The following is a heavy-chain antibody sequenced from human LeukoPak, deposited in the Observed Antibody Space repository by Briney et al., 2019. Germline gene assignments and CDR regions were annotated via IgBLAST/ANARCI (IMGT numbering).Heavy chain of an antibody. CDR3: ARRYKDMVVVPAVFYFDY. D-gene: IGHD2-2*01. CDR1: GASMGSDSYS. J-gene: IGHJ4*02. CDR2: VYYSGST. Sequence: PSETLSLTCNVSGASMGSDSYSWVWLRQPPGKALEWLGSVYYSGSTYYTPSLKSRVTISVDMSRNHFSLRLNSVAAADTAVYYCARRYKDMVVVPAVFYFDYWGRGILVTVSS. V-gene: IGHV4-39*02.